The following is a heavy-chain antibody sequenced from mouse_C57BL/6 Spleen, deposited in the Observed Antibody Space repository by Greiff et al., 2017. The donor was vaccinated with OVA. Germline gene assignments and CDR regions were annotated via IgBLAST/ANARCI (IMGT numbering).Heavy chain of an antibody. Sequence: QVQLKQPGAELVRPGSSVKLSCKASGYTFTSYWMDWVKQRPGQGLEWIGNIYPSDSETNYNQKFKDKATLTVDKSSSTAYMQLSSLTSEDSAVYYCARSTVVATEDYWGQGTTLTVSS. V-gene: IGHV1-61*01. D-gene: IGHD1-1*01. CDR1: GYTFTSYW. CDR3: ARSTVVATEDY. J-gene: IGHJ2*01. CDR2: IYPSDSET.